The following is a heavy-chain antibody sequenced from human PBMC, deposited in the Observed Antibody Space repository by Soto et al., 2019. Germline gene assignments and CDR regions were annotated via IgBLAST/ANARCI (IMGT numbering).Heavy chain of an antibody. CDR1: GYTFTGYY. J-gene: IGHJ6*02. D-gene: IGHD3-3*01. V-gene: IGHV1-2*02. CDR2: INPNSGGT. CDR3: AREKGITIFGVVPSMDV. Sequence: GASVKVSFKASGYTFTGYYMHWVRQAPGQGLEWMGWINPNSGGTNYAQKFQGRVTMTRDTSISTAYMELSRLRSDDTAVYYCAREKGITIFGVVPSMDVWGQGTTVTVSS.